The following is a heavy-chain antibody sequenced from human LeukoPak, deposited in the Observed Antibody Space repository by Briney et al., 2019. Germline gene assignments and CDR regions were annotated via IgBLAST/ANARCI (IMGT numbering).Heavy chain of an antibody. V-gene: IGHV4-4*07. CDR1: GGSISSYY. Sequence: SETLSLTCTVSGGSISSYYWSWIRQPAGKGLEWIGRIYTTGSISYNPSLKSRVTMSVDTSKNQFSLKLSSVTAADTAVYYCVRDQNNSGWPDYWGQGTLVTVSS. CDR3: VRDQNNSGWPDY. J-gene: IGHJ4*02. D-gene: IGHD6-19*01. CDR2: IYTTGSI.